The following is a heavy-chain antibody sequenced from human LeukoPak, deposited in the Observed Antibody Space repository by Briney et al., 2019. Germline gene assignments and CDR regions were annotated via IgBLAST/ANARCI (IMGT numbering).Heavy chain of an antibody. CDR2: IGGNGGRST. D-gene: IGHD2-2*01. Sequence: GRSLRLSCAASGFTFNDYAMTWVRQAPGKGLEWVSSIGGNGGRSTYYADSVEGRFTISRDIYRNILSLQMNSLRAEDTAVYYCARARCSTISCAPNWFDPWGQGTLVIVSS. V-gene: IGHV3-23*01. CDR1: GFTFNDYA. J-gene: IGHJ5*02. CDR3: ARARCSTISCAPNWFDP.